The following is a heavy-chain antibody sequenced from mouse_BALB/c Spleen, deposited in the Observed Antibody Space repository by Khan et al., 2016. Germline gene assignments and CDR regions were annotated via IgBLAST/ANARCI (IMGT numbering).Heavy chain of an antibody. CDR1: GYTFGSYW. CDR2: ILPGSGST. Sequence: QVRLQQSGAELMKPGASVKISCKATGYTFGSYWIEWVKQRPGHGLEWIGEILPGSGSTNYNENFKVTATFTADTSSNTAYMQLRSLTSEDSAVYYCASGAYWGQGTLVTVSA. V-gene: IGHV1-9*01. J-gene: IGHJ3*01. CDR3: ASGAY.